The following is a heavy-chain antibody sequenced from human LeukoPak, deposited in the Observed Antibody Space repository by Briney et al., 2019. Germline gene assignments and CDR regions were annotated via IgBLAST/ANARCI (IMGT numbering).Heavy chain of an antibody. Sequence: SETLSLTCAVYGGSFSGYYWSWIRQPPGKGLEWIGEINHSGSTNYNPSLKSRVTISVDTSKNQFSLKLSSVTAADTAVYYCARSYGGGFDYWGQGTLVTVSS. CDR1: GGSFSGYY. V-gene: IGHV4-34*01. CDR2: INHSGST. J-gene: IGHJ4*02. D-gene: IGHD1-26*01. CDR3: ARSYGGGFDY.